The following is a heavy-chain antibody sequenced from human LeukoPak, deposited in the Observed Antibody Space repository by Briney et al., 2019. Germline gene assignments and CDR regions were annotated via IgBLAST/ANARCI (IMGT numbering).Heavy chain of an antibody. CDR3: AELGITMVGGV. CDR1: GFTLTNYG. J-gene: IGHJ6*04. Sequence: GGSLRLSCAASGFTLTNYGIHWVRQAPGKGLEWVANIKQDGSEKYYADSVKGRFTISRDNSENTLYLQMNSLRAEDTAVYYCAELGITMVGGVWGKGTTVTISS. V-gene: IGHV3-30*02. CDR2: IKQDGSEK. D-gene: IGHD3-10*02.